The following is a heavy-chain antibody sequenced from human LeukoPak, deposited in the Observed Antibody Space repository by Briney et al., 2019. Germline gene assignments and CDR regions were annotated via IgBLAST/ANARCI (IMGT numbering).Heavy chain of an antibody. CDR3: AREGSRDFWSGPVYYFDY. J-gene: IGHJ4*02. Sequence: GGSLRLSCADSGFTLSSYNMNWVRQAPGKGLEWVANIRQDESEKYYVDSVKGRFTISRDNAKNSLYLQMNSLRAEDTAVYYCAREGSRDFWSGPVYYFDYWGQGTLVTVSS. V-gene: IGHV3-7*03. D-gene: IGHD3-3*01. CDR2: IRQDESEK. CDR1: GFTLSSYN.